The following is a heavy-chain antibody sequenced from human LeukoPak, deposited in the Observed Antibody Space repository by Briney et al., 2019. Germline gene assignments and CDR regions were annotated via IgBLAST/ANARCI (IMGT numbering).Heavy chain of an antibody. V-gene: IGHV1-46*01. CDR3: ARGERSGSFDY. Sequence: GASVKVCCKASGYTFTSYHIHWARQAPGQGLEWMGIINPTGGSTSYAQKFQGRVTMTKDTSTSTVYMELSSLRSEDTAVYYCARGERSGSFDYWGQGTLVTVSS. CDR1: GYTFTSYH. J-gene: IGHJ4*02. D-gene: IGHD1-26*01. CDR2: INPTGGST.